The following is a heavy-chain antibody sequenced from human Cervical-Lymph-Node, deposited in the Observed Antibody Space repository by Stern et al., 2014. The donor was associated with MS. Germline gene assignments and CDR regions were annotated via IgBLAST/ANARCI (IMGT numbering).Heavy chain of an antibody. CDR2: MHNSGTT. J-gene: IGHJ4*02. V-gene: IGHV4-59*07. Sequence: QLQLQESGPGRVQPSDTLSLTCTVSGASMKNFYWNWIRQPPGKGLEWIGHMHNSGTTYYDPSLKSRVTMSMDASKQQFSLRLTSVTPVDTAVYFCARGRHTAMVTSGRYFDLWGQGTLVTVSS. CDR1: GASMKNFY. D-gene: IGHD5-18*01. CDR3: ARGRHTAMVTSGRYFDL.